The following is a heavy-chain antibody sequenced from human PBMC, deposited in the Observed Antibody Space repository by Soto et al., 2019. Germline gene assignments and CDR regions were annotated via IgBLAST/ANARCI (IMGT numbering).Heavy chain of an antibody. CDR2: IWYDGSNK. Sequence: QVQLVESGGGVVQPGRSLRLSCAASGFTFSRYGMHWVRQAPGKGLEWVAVIWYDGSNKYYADSVKGLFTISRDNSKNTLYLQMNSLRAEDTAVYYCARDYVGIDYWGQGTLVTVSS. CDR1: GFTFSRYG. CDR3: ARDYVGIDY. D-gene: IGHD1-26*01. V-gene: IGHV3-33*01. J-gene: IGHJ4*02.